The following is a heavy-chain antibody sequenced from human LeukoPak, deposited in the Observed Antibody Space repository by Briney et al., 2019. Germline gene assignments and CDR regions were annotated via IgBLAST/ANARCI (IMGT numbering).Heavy chain of an antibody. V-gene: IGHV1-8*01. CDR2: MNPNSGNT. Sequence: GASVNVSCKASGYTFTSYDINWVRQATGQGLEWMGWMNPNSGNTGYAQKFQGRVTMTRNTSISTAYMELSSLRSEDTAVYYCARGPYYDFWSGYYNFGGSYGMDVWGQGTTVTVSS. CDR3: ARGPYYDFWSGYYNFGGSYGMDV. J-gene: IGHJ6*02. CDR1: GYTFTSYD. D-gene: IGHD3-3*01.